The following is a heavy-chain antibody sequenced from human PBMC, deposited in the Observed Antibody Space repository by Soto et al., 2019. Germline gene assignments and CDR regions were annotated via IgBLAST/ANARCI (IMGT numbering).Heavy chain of an antibody. V-gene: IGHV4-34*01. CDR1: GGSFSGYY. D-gene: IGHD3-10*01. CDR3: ARGQNVLLWFGDTSGAFDI. Sequence: SETLSLTCAVYGGSFSGYYWSWIRQPPGKGLEWIGEINHSGSTNYNPSLKSRVTISVDTSKNQFSLKLSSVTAADTAVYYCARGQNVLLWFGDTSGAFDIWGQGTMVTVSS. J-gene: IGHJ3*02. CDR2: INHSGST.